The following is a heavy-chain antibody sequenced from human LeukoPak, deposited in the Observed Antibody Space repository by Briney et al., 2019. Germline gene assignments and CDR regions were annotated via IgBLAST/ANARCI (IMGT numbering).Heavy chain of an antibody. CDR3: ATPGRRYSGYDESYYFDY. CDR1: GYTLTELS. J-gene: IGHJ4*02. V-gene: IGHV1-24*01. D-gene: IGHD5-12*01. CDR2: FDPEDGET. Sequence: ASVKVSCKVSGYTLTELSMHWVRQAPGKGLEWMGGFDPEDGETIYAQKFQGRVTMTEDTSTDTAYMELSSLRSEDTAVYYCATPGRRYSGYDESYYFDYWGQGTLVTVSS.